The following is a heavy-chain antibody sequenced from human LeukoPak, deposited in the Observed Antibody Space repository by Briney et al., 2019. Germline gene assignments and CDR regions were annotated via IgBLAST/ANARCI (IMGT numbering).Heavy chain of an antibody. CDR1: DGASRGYY. V-gene: IGHV4-34*01. Sequence: PSETLSLTCRVYDGASRGYYWSWILQPPGKGLEWIGEINYSGSSNYRRSLKSRVIISVDTSKNQFSLKLRSVTAADTAVYYCAKFRYGYMGVDLWGQGTQVTVSS. D-gene: IGHD5-18*01. CDR2: INYSGSS. J-gene: IGHJ4*02. CDR3: AKFRYGYMGVDL.